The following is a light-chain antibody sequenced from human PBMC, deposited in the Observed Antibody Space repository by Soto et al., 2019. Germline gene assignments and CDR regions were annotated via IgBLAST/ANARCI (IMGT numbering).Light chain of an antibody. V-gene: IGLV3-21*02. CDR2: DDS. Sequence: SYELTQPPSVSVAPGQTARITWGGNNIGSKSVHWYQEKPGQAPLLVVYDDSDRPSGIPERFSGSNSGNTASLIISRVEAGDEADYYCQVWDISSDHYVFGTGTKVTVL. CDR1: NIGSKS. CDR3: QVWDISSDHYV. J-gene: IGLJ1*01.